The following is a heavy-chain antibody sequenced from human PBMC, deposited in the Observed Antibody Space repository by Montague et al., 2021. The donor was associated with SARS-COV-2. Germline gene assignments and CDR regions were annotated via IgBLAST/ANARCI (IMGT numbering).Heavy chain of an antibody. J-gene: IGHJ5*02. Sequence: SETLSLTCAVYGGSFSSCYCTWIRQSPGKGLVWIGEITHAGRTTYNPSLNSRVTISIDTSKKQYSLNLTSVTAADTAVYYCALGFHCNGVNCFDGFLGAWGRGTLVTVSS. D-gene: IGHD2-15*01. CDR1: GGSFSSCY. V-gene: IGHV4-34*01. CDR2: ITHAGRT. CDR3: ALGFHCNGVNCFDGFLGA.